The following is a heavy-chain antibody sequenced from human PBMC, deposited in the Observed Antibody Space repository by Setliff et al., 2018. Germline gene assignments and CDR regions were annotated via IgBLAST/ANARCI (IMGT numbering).Heavy chain of an antibody. D-gene: IGHD6-13*01. Sequence: ASVKVSCKATGYTLSRHYMHWARQAPGQGLEWVGIINPGGGSASIVDQFQGRVTMTRDTSTSTVYMEFSSLKSDDTAVYYCARGGVAAAGRKGVFEYWGQGTLVTVSS. V-gene: IGHV1-46*01. CDR1: GYTLSRHY. CDR3: ARGGVAAAGRKGVFEY. J-gene: IGHJ4*02. CDR2: INPGGGSA.